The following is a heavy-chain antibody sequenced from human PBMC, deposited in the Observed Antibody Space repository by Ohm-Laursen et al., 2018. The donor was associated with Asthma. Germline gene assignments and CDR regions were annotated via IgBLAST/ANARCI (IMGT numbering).Heavy chain of an antibody. CDR3: AKGRSADSTSCYNY. V-gene: IGHV3-23*01. J-gene: IGHJ4*02. Sequence: SLRLSCAAPGFTFSNYAMTWVRQAPGKGLEWVSSISGSGGTTYYADSVRVRFTISRDNSKNTLYLLMNTLRADDTAGYYCAKGRSADSTSCYNYWGQGTLVTVSS. CDR2: ISGSGGTT. D-gene: IGHD2-2*01. CDR1: GFTFSNYA.